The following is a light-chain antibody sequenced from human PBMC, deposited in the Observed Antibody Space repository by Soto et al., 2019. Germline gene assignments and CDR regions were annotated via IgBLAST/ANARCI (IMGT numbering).Light chain of an antibody. J-gene: IGLJ1*01. CDR2: EVS. CDR3: GSYTGSIYV. V-gene: IGLV2-14*01. Sequence: QSALTQPASVSGSPGQSFTISGTGTSSDVGGYKFVSWYQQHPGKAPKLMIYEVSNRPSGVSSRFSGSKSGNTASLTISGLQAEDEADYYCGSYTGSIYVFGPGTKLTVL. CDR1: SSDVGGYKF.